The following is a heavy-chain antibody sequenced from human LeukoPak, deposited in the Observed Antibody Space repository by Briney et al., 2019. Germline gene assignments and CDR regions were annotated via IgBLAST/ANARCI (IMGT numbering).Heavy chain of an antibody. V-gene: IGHV4-59*11. D-gene: IGHD1-7*01. CDR2: IHYSGST. CDR1: GGSISDHY. CDR3: AKFGNYPVHVSYSYYYLDV. Sequence: SETLSLTCTVSGGSISDHYWSWIRRPPGKGLEYLGYIHYSGSTDSSPSLKGRVTISVDTSKNQFSLRLSSVTAADTAVYYCAKFGNYPVHVSYSYYYLDVWGKGTTVTVSS. J-gene: IGHJ6*03.